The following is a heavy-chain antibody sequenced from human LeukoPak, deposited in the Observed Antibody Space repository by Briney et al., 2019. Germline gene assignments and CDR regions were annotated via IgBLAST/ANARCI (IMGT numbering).Heavy chain of an antibody. CDR3: ARVGEYCSSTSCQDAFDI. Sequence: SETLSLTCTVSGGSITTYDWSWSWVRQPPGRGLEWIGYMSYSGSTTYNPSLESRVTIAVDTSENQFSLKLSSVTAADTAVYYCARVGEYCSSTSCQDAFDIWGQGTMVTVSS. V-gene: IGHV4-59*01. J-gene: IGHJ3*02. CDR1: GGSITTYD. CDR2: MSYSGST. D-gene: IGHD2-2*01.